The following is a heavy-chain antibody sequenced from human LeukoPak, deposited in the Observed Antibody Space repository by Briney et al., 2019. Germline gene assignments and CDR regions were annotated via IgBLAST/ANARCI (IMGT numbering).Heavy chain of an antibody. CDR2: IWYDGSNK. CDR3: ARGYCTNGVCYNFDY. CDR1: GFTFSSYG. V-gene: IGHV3-33*01. D-gene: IGHD2-8*01. Sequence: PGRSLRLSCAASGFTFSSYGMHWVRQAPGKGLEWVAVIWYDGSNKYYADSVKGRFTISRDNSKNTLYLQMNSLRAEDTAVYYCARGYCTNGVCYNFDYWGQGTLVTVSP. J-gene: IGHJ4*02.